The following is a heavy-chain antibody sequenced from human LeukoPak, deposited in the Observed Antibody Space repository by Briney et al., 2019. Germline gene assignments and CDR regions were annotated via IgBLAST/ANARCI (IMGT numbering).Heavy chain of an antibody. CDR2: ISSSGTTM. Sequence: GGSLRLSCAASGFTFSTYSMNWVRQAPGKGLDWVSYISSSGTTMYYADSVKGRFTISRDNAKNSLYLQMNSLRAEDTAVYYCARDYRAYGSGSYSAFDIWGQGTMVTVSS. V-gene: IGHV3-48*01. J-gene: IGHJ3*02. CDR3: ARDYRAYGSGSYSAFDI. D-gene: IGHD3-10*01. CDR1: GFTFSTYS.